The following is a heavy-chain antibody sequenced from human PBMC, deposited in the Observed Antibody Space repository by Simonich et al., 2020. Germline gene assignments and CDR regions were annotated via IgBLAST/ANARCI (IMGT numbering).Heavy chain of an antibody. CDR3: ARGKGWKNAFAI. V-gene: IGHV4-34*01. D-gene: IGHD1-1*01. CDR2: INHSGST. Sequence: QVQLQQWGAGLLKPSETLSLTCAVYGGSFSGYYWSWISQPPGKGLEGIGGINHSGSTSYNPSLKSRFTISVDTSKNQFSLKLSSVTAADTAVYYCARGKGWKNAFAIWGQGTMVTVSS. J-gene: IGHJ3*02. CDR1: GGSFSGYY.